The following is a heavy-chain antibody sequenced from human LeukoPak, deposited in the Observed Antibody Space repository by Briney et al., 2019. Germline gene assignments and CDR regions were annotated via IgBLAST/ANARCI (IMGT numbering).Heavy chain of an antibody. J-gene: IGHJ3*02. CDR2: IRYDGSNK. CDR1: GFTFSSYG. CDR3: AKDLSSHNDFGADI. V-gene: IGHV3-30*02. D-gene: IGHD3-3*01. Sequence: PGGSLRLSCAASGFTFSSYGMHWVRQAPGKGLEWVAFIRYDGSNKYYADSVKGRFTISRDNSKYTLYLQINSLRAEDTAVYYCAKDLSSHNDFGADIWGQGTMVTVSS.